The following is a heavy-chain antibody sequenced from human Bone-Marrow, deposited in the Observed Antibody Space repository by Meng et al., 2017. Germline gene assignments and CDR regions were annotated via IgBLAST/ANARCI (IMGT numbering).Heavy chain of an antibody. D-gene: IGHD2-21*02. CDR3: ARVAYRWGGDCSYFDY. Sequence: QVQLQQGGAGQLKPSETRSRTCAVYGGSFSGYYWSGIRQPPGKGLEWIGEINHSGSTNYNPSLKSRVTISVDTSKNQFSLKLSSVTAADTAVYYCARVAYRWGGDCSYFDYWGQGTLVTVSS. V-gene: IGHV4-34*01. CDR1: GGSFSGYY. CDR2: INHSGST. J-gene: IGHJ4*02.